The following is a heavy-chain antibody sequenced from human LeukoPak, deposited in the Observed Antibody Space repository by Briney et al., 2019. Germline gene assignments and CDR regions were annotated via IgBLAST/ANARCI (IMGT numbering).Heavy chain of an antibody. D-gene: IGHD3-10*01. J-gene: IGHJ4*02. V-gene: IGHV4-59*01. CDR1: GGSITSYY. Sequence: SETLSLTCTVSGGSITSYYWSWIRQPPGKGLEWIGYIYYSGSTNYNPSLKSRVTISVDTSKNQFSLKLSSVTAADTAVYYCARYGSGSRPVDYWGQGTLVTVSS. CDR2: IYYSGST. CDR3: ARYGSGSRPVDY.